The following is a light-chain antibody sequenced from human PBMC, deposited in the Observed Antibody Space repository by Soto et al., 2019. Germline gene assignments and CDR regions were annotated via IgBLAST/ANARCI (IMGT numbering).Light chain of an antibody. J-gene: IGLJ1*01. CDR1: SSNIGAGYD. Sequence: QSVLTQPPSGSGAPGQRVTISCTGSSSNIGAGYDVHWYQQLPGKAPKLLIYGNNNRPSGVPDRFSGSKSGTSASLAITGLRADDEADYYCQSYASSLSANFVFGTGTKVTVL. CDR2: GNN. CDR3: QSYASSLSANFV. V-gene: IGLV1-40*01.